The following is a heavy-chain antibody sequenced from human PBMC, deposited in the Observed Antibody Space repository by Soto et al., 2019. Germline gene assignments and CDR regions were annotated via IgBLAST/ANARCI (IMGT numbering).Heavy chain of an antibody. CDR3: ARDSSFLRLGELSLTDY. Sequence: ASVKVSCKASGYTFTSYYMHWVRQAPGQGLEWMGIINPSGGSTSYAQKFQGRVTMTRDTSTSTVYMEMSSLRSEDTAVYYCARDSSFLRLGELSLTDYWGQGTLVTV. V-gene: IGHV1-46*01. CDR1: GYTFTSYY. J-gene: IGHJ4*02. D-gene: IGHD3-16*02. CDR2: INPSGGST.